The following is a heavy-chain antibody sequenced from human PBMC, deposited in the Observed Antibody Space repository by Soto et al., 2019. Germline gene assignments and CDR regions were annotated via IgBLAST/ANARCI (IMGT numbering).Heavy chain of an antibody. CDR1: GGSISSGDYX. J-gene: IGHJ4*02. CDR2: IYYSGST. D-gene: IGHD5-12*01. Sequence: PSETLSLTCTVSGGSISSGDYXWSWIRQPPGKGLEWIGYIYYSGSTYYNPSLKSRVTISVDTSKNQFSLKLSSVTAADTAVYYCAREAGYVEPAFDYWGQGTLVTVSS. CDR3: AREAGYVEPAFDY. V-gene: IGHV4-30-4*01.